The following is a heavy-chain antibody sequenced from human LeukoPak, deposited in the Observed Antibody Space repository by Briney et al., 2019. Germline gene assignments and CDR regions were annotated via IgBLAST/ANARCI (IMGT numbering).Heavy chain of an antibody. D-gene: IGHD1-7*01. V-gene: IGHV3-13*01. Sequence: GGSLRLSCAASGFTFSRYDMHWVRQATGKGLEWVSAIGSAGDTYYPGSVKGRFTISRENAKNSLYLQKNSLRAGDTAVYFCARGKGGNWNYAIFNYWGQGTLVTVSS. CDR2: IGSAGDT. CDR3: ARGKGGNWNYAIFNY. CDR1: GFTFSRYD. J-gene: IGHJ4*02.